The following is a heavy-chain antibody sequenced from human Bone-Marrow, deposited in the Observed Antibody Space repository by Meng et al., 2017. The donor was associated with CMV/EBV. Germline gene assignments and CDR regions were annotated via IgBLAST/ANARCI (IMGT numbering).Heavy chain of an antibody. Sequence: GGSLRLSCAASGFTVSSNYMSWVRQAPGKGLEWVSVIYSGGSTYYADSVKGRFTISRDNSKNTLYLQMNSLRAEDTAVYYCARTHTDYYYGMDVWGQGTTVTASS. CDR1: GFTVSSNY. J-gene: IGHJ6*02. V-gene: IGHV3-53*01. CDR2: IYSGGST. CDR3: ARTHTDYYYGMDV. D-gene: IGHD2-2*01.